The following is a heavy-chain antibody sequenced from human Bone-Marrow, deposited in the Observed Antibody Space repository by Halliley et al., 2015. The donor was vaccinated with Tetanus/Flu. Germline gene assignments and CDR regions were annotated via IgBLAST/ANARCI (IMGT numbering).Heavy chain of an antibody. J-gene: IGHJ3*01. CDR3: AGGGPPFAADWVAFGL. Sequence: SLRLSCVGSGFRFRDSVMSWIRQAPGRGLDWVASSSLSGDDTYYADSVKGRFTISKDNSKNTLCLQMNSLRVEDTAVYYCAGGGPPFAADWVAFGLWGQGTMVTVSS. D-gene: IGHD3-9*01. V-gene: IGHV3-23*01. CDR1: GFRFRDSV. CDR2: SSLSGDDT.